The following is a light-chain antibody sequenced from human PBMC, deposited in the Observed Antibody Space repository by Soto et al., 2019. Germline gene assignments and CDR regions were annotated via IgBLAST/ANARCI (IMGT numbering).Light chain of an antibody. J-gene: IGKJ2*01. Sequence: DLQMTQSPSSLSASVGDRVTITCRASQSIRNYVNWYQQKPGKAPKFLIYVASTFQSGVPSRFSGSESEKDLTLTISILQPEDFATYYCHQSYSTPYAFGPGTKLEIK. CDR1: QSIRNY. CDR2: VAS. V-gene: IGKV1-39*01. CDR3: HQSYSTPYA.